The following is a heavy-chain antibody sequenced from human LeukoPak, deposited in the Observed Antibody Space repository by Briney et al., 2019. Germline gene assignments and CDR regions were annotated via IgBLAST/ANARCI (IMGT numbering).Heavy chain of an antibody. Sequence: ASVKVSCKASGYTFTSYGISWVRQAPGQGLEWMGWISAYNGNTNYAQKLQGRVTMTTDTSTSTAYMGLRSLKSDDTAVYYCARYRPGWYDYYYYYMDVWGKGTTVTISS. CDR1: GYTFTSYG. D-gene: IGHD6-19*01. CDR2: ISAYNGNT. J-gene: IGHJ6*03. CDR3: ARYRPGWYDYYYYYMDV. V-gene: IGHV1-18*01.